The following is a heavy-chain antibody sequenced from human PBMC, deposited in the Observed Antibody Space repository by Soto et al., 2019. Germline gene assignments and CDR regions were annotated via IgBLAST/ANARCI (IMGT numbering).Heavy chain of an antibody. D-gene: IGHD3-10*01. Sequence: GGSLRLSCAASGFTFSSYAMHWVRQAPGKGLEWVAVISYDGSNKYYADSVKGRFTISRDNSKNTLYLQMNSLRAEDTAVYYCARARKLEDYYYYYGMDVWGQGTTVTVSS. V-gene: IGHV3-30-3*01. J-gene: IGHJ6*02. CDR1: GFTFSSYA. CDR3: ARARKLEDYYYYYGMDV. CDR2: ISYDGSNK.